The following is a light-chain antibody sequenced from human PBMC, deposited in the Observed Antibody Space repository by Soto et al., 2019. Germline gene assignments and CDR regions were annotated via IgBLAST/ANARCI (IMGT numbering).Light chain of an antibody. CDR1: QSVSSY. CDR3: QQRSNWPST. CDR2: DAS. Sequence: EIVLTQSPATLSLSPGERATLSCRASQSVSSYLAWYQQKPGQPPRLLIYDASNRATGIPARFSGSGSGTALTLTTTSPEPEAFAVYYCQQRSNWPSTFGGGTKVDIK. J-gene: IGKJ4*01. V-gene: IGKV3-11*01.